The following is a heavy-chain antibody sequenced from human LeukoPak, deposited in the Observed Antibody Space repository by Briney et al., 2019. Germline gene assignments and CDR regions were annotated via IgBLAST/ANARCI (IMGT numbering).Heavy chain of an antibody. CDR1: GFTFSSYG. J-gene: IGHJ4*02. CDR3: ARDRLGGYSYGYDY. D-gene: IGHD5-18*01. Sequence: GGSLRLSCAAPGFTFSSYGMHWVRQAPAKGLEWVAVIWYDGSNKYYADSVKGRFTISRDNSKNTLYLQMNSLRAEDTAVYYCARDRLGGYSYGYDYWGQGTLVTVSS. V-gene: IGHV3-33*01. CDR2: IWYDGSNK.